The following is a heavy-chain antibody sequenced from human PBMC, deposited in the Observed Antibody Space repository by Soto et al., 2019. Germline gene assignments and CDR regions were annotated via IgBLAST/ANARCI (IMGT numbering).Heavy chain of an antibody. CDR2: ISSSSSYM. J-gene: IGHJ4*02. CDR1: GFTFSTYS. Sequence: VGSVRLSCAASGFTFSTYSMNWVRQAPGKGLEWVSSISSSSSYMYYTDSVKGRFTISRDNAKNSLFLQMNSLRAEDTAIYYCATMATMSSSDYPGPAPLVTLSS. V-gene: IGHV3-21*01. CDR3: ATMATMSSSDY. D-gene: IGHD5-12*01.